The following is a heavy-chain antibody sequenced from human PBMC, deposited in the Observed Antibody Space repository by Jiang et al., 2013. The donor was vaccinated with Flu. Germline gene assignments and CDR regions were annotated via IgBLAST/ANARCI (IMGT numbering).Heavy chain of an antibody. D-gene: IGHD3-22*01. Sequence: QLLESGGGLVQPGGSLRLSCAASGFTFSSYSMNWVRQAPGKGLEWVSYISSSSSTIYYADSVKGRFTISRDNAKNSLYLQMNSLRDEDTAVYYCARDKRRYYDGAFDIWGQGTMVTVSS. CDR3: ARDKRRYYDGAFDI. V-gene: IGHV3-48*02. J-gene: IGHJ3*02. CDR1: GFTFSSYS. CDR2: ISSSSSTI.